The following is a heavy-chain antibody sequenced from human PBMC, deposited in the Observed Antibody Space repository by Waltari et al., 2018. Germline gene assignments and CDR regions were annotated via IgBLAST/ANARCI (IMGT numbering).Heavy chain of an antibody. CDR2: IYTSGGT. J-gene: IGHJ3*02. CDR3: ARGVRGRAFDI. V-gene: IGHV4-61*09. Sequence: QVQLQESGPGLVKPSQTLSLTCTVSGGSISSGSYYWSWIRQPAGKGLEWIGYIYTSGGTNYNPSLKSRVTISVDTSKNQFSLKLSSVTAADTAVYYCARGVRGRAFDIWGQGTMVTVSS. CDR1: GGSISSGSYY. D-gene: IGHD2-21*01.